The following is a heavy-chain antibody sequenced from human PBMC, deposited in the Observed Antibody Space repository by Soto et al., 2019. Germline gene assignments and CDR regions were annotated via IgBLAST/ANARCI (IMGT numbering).Heavy chain of an antibody. CDR2: IWYDGSNK. Sequence: QVQLVESGGGVVQPGRSLRLSCAASGFTFSSYGMHWVRQAPGKGLEWVAVIWYDGSNKYYADSVKGRFTISRDNSKNTLYLQMNSLRAEDTAVYYSARSAGYPGDYYYMDVWGKGTTVTVSS. CDR1: GFTFSSYG. V-gene: IGHV3-33*01. D-gene: IGHD6-13*01. J-gene: IGHJ6*03. CDR3: ARSAGYPGDYYYMDV.